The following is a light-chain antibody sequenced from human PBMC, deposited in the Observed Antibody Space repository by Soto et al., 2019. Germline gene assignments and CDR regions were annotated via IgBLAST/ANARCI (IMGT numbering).Light chain of an antibody. Sequence: QSAMSQPPSVSAAPGQRVTISCSGSSSNIGGNSVSWYQQLPGTAPKLLIYDDDQRPSGIPDRFSGSKSGTSATLGITGFQTGDEADYYCGSWDSSLSAYVFGTGTKLTVL. CDR1: SSNIGGNS. CDR2: DDD. CDR3: GSWDSSLSAYV. V-gene: IGLV1-51*01. J-gene: IGLJ1*01.